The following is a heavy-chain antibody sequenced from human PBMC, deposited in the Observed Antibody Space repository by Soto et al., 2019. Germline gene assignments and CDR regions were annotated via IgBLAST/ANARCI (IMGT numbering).Heavy chain of an antibody. D-gene: IGHD2-15*01. CDR2: ISSGGSSK. V-gene: IGHV3-11*01. CDR3: ARRGPLNNIEVVPDYFGLDV. J-gene: IGHJ6*02. CDR1: GFTFRDYY. Sequence: QEQLVESGGGLVKPGGSLRLSCEASGFTFRDYYMSWIRQAPGKGLEWISYISSGGSSKFYTESVKGRFTISRDIAKNTLYLQMDGLIVEDTGVYFCARRGPLNNIEVVPDYFGLDVWGQGTTVTVSS.